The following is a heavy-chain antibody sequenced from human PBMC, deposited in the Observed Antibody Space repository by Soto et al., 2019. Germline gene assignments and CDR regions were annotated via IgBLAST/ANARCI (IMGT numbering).Heavy chain of an antibody. J-gene: IGHJ4*02. CDR3: ASLSSYCRHTTCYEDYFEY. CDR2: IYYSGST. V-gene: IGHV4-39*01. D-gene: IGHD2-2*01. Sequence: QLQLQESGPGLVKPSETLSLTCTVSGGSISSRSFYWGWIRQPPGMGLEWIGSIYYSGSTDYDPSLKSRLSISVDTSKNQFSLRLSSVTAADTAVYYCASLSSYCRHTTCYEDYFEYWGQGILVTVSS. CDR1: GGSISSRSFY.